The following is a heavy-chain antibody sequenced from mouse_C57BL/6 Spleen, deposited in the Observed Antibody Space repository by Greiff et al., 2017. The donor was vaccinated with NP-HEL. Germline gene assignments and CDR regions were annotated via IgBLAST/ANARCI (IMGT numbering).Heavy chain of an antibody. D-gene: IGHD4-1*01. CDR1: GYTFTSYW. V-gene: IGHV1-80*01. CDR3: ARRGTGTCFDY. J-gene: IGHJ2*01. Sequence: VQLQQPGAELVKPGASVKLSCKASGYTFTSYWMHWVKQRPGRGLEWIGQIYPGDGDTNYNGKFKGKATQTADKSSSTAYMQLSSLTSEDSAVYFCARRGTGTCFDYWGQGTTLTVSS. CDR2: IYPGDGDT.